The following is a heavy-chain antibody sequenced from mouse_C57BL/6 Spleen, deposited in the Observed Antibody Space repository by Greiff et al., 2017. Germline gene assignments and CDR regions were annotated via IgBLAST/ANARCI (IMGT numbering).Heavy chain of an antibody. V-gene: IGHV6-6*01. D-gene: IGHD1-1*01. CDR3: TRIYYYGSSEYFDV. CDR1: GFTFSDAW. Sequence: EVMLVESGGGLVQPGGSMKLSCAAPGFTFSDAWMDWVRQSPEKGLEWGAEIRNKANNHATYYAESVKGRFTISRDDSKSSVYLQMNSLRAEDTGIYYCTRIYYYGSSEYFDVWGTGTTVTVSS. CDR2: IRNKANNHAT. J-gene: IGHJ1*03.